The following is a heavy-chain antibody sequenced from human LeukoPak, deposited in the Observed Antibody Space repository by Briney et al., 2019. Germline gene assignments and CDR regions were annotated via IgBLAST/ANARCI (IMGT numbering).Heavy chain of an antibody. CDR3: AKYYSTSGSSGGRVFDY. J-gene: IGHJ4*02. D-gene: IGHD3-10*01. CDR2: IGSSNGDT. V-gene: IGHV3-23*01. Sequence: GGSLRLSCAASGFAFSSYPMTWVRQAPGKGLERVSTIGSSNGDTHYADSVKGRFTISRDNSKNTLFLQMNSLRAEDTAVYYCAKYYSTSGSSGGRVFDYWGQGTLVTVSS. CDR1: GFAFSSYP.